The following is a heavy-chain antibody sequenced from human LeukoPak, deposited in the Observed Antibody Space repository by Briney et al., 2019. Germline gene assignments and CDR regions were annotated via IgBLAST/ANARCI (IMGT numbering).Heavy chain of an antibody. CDR2: INHSGST. CDR1: GGSFSDYY. D-gene: IGHD3-10*01. Sequence: SESLSLTCAVYGGSFSDYYWNWIRQPPGKGLEWIGEINHSGSTNSNPSLKSRVTISVDTSKNQFSLKLSSVTAADTAVYYCARGRVSGAYYNRYYNYYMDVWGKGTTVTVSS. V-gene: IGHV4-34*01. J-gene: IGHJ6*03. CDR3: ARGRVSGAYYNRYYNYYMDV.